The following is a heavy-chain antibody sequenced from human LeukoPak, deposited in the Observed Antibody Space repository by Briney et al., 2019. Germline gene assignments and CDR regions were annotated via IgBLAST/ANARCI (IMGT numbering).Heavy chain of an antibody. CDR1: GGSISSYY. Sequence: SETLSLTCTVSGGSISSYYWSWIRQPAGKGLEWIGHIFTSGNTNYNPSLRSRVTMSVDTSKNQFSLKLSSVTAADTAVYYCASCVAAAGNCAFDIWGQGTMVTVSS. J-gene: IGHJ3*02. CDR3: ASCVAAAGNCAFDI. CDR2: IFTSGNT. V-gene: IGHV4-4*07. D-gene: IGHD6-13*01.